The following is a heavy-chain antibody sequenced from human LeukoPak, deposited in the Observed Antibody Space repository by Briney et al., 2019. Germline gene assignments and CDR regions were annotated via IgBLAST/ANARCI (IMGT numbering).Heavy chain of an antibody. D-gene: IGHD2-2*02. Sequence: GGSLRLSCAASGFTFSSYAMSWVRQAPGKGLEWVANIKQDGSEKYYVDSVKGRFTISRDNAKNSLYLQMNSLRAEDTAVYYCAKDQGYCSSTSCYTPDYYMDVWGKGTTVTVSS. V-gene: IGHV3-7*01. CDR2: IKQDGSEK. J-gene: IGHJ6*03. CDR1: GFTFSSYA. CDR3: AKDQGYCSSTSCYTPDYYMDV.